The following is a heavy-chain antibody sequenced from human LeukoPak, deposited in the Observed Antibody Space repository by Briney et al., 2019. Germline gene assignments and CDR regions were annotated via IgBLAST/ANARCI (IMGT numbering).Heavy chain of an antibody. D-gene: IGHD3-22*01. CDR2: ISSSGGTI. V-gene: IGHV3-48*03. CDR1: GFTFSSYE. CDR3: AMIVVVPPSY. J-gene: IGHJ4*02. Sequence: GGSLRLSCAASGFTFSSYEMNWVRQAPGKGLEWVSYISSSGGTIYYADSVKGRFTISRDNAKNSLYLQMNSLRAEDTAVYYCAMIVVVPPSYWGQGTLVPVSS.